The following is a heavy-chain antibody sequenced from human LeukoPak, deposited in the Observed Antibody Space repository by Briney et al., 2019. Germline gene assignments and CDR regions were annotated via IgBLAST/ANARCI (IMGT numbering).Heavy chain of an antibody. D-gene: IGHD6-19*01. Sequence: ASVKVSCKSSGYTFTAYYMHWVRQAPGQGLECMGRINPNSGGTNYAQKFQGRVTMTRATSITTAYMELSRVKSDDTAVYYCAKGVHIAVPGLDYWGQGTLVTVSS. CDR1: GYTFTAYY. CDR3: AKGVHIAVPGLDY. CDR2: INPNSGGT. J-gene: IGHJ4*02. V-gene: IGHV1-2*06.